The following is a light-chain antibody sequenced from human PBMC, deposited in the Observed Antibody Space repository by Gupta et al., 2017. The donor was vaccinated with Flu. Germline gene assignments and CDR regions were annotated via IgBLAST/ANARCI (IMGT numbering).Light chain of an antibody. CDR1: QNSGRN. CDR2: YAS. V-gene: IGKV6-21*01. Sequence: QSVTPKWKGTMTCRARQNSGRNLTWYQQKPEQSPKLLIKYASPGRSGVPSRFSGSGFGTNFALTIKGLEAEDAANYYCRQVDGLPRSFGQGTKLEIK. CDR3: RQVDGLPRS. J-gene: IGKJ1*01.